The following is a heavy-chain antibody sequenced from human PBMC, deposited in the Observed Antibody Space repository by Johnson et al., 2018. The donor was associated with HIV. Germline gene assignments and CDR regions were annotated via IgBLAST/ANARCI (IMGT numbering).Heavy chain of an antibody. CDR1: GFTVSSNY. CDR3: AKLTRLDAFDI. V-gene: IGHV3-66*02. Sequence: VQLVESGGGLVQPGRSLRLSCAASGFTVSSNYITWVRQAPGKGLEWVSVIYSGGSTYYADSVKGRFTISRDNSKNTTYLQMNSLRAEDTAVYYCAKLTRLDAFDIWGQGTMVTVSS. D-gene: IGHD4-23*01. J-gene: IGHJ3*02. CDR2: IYSGGST.